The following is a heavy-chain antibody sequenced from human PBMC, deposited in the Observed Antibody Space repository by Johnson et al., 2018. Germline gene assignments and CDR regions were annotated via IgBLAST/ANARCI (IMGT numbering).Heavy chain of an antibody. V-gene: IGHV3-73*02. CDR2: IRSKVNSYAT. J-gene: IGHJ4*02. Sequence: VQLQESGGGLVQPGGSLKLSCAASGFTFSDYAMHWVRQAPGEGLEWVGRIRSKVNSYATAYGASVKGRFTISRDDSKNTAYLQMNSLKTEDTAVYYCSRNAGSSSNDNWGQGPLVTVSS. D-gene: IGHD1-26*01. CDR3: SRNAGSSSNDN. CDR1: GFTFSDYA.